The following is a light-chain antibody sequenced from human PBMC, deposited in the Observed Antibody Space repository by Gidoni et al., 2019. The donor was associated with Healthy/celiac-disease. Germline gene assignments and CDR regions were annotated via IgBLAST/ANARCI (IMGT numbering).Light chain of an antibody. J-gene: IGKJ1*01. Sequence: DIVMTQSPLSLPVTHGEPASISCRSSQSLLHSNGYNYLDWYLQKPGQSPQLLIYLGSNRASGVPDRFSGSGSGTDFTLKISRVEAEDVGVYYCMQALQTPPTFGQGTKVEIK. CDR2: LGS. CDR1: QSLLHSNGYNY. CDR3: MQALQTPPT. V-gene: IGKV2-28*01.